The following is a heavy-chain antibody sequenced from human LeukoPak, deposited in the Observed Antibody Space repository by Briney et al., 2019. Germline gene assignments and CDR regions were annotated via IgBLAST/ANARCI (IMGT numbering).Heavy chain of an antibody. CDR1: GGSISTTGDY. CDR2: LFYRGTT. D-gene: IGHD4/OR15-4a*01. CDR3: ARSRAYYDPFDL. J-gene: IGHJ4*02. V-gene: IGHV4-39*02. Sequence: PSETLSLTCTVSGGSISTTGDYWGWIRQTPGKGLEWIGSLFYRGTTNYHPSLNKRATISVDPSTKNLSLSLTSVTAADTAVYFCARSRAYYDPFDLWGQGTLVAVSS.